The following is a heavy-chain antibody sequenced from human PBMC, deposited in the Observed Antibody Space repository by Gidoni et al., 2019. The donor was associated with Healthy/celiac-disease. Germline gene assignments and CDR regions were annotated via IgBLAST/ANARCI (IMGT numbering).Heavy chain of an antibody. CDR2: IYYSGST. CDR1: GGSISSGGYS. J-gene: IGHJ6*02. V-gene: IGHV4-30-4*07. CDR3: ARDHYYYGMDV. Sequence: QVQLQESGPGLVKPSQPLSLTCAVSGGSISSGGYSWSWIRQPPGKGLEWIGYIYYSGSTYYNPSLKSRVTISVDTSKNQFSLKLSSVTAADTAVYYCARDHYYYGMDVWGQGTTVTVSS.